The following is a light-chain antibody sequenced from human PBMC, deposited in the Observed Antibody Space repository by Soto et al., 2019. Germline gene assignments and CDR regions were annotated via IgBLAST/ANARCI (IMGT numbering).Light chain of an antibody. Sequence: EIVLPQSPATLSVSPGARATLSCRASQGVSSNLAWYQQKPGQAPRLLSYGASTRATGVPARFSGSWSGPEFTITSSSLPSEDFAVYYCQQYNNWPWTFGQGTEVDIK. CDR3: QQYNNWPWT. V-gene: IGKV3-15*01. J-gene: IGKJ1*01. CDR1: QGVSSN. CDR2: GAS.